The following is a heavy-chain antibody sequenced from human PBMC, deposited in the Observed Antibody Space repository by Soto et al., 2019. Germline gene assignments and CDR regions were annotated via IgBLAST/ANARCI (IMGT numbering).Heavy chain of an antibody. V-gene: IGHV3-23*01. CDR3: AKALVGEVGATDY. CDR2: VTRSAIST. D-gene: IGHD1-26*01. J-gene: IGHJ4*02. Sequence: GGSLRLSCVGSGYRFSEYAMALIRQATGKGLEWVTCVTRSAISTYYADSVKGRFTISRDKSRNTLYLQMNSLGAEDAALYYRAKALVGEVGATDYWGQGTMVTVSS. CDR1: GYRFSEYA.